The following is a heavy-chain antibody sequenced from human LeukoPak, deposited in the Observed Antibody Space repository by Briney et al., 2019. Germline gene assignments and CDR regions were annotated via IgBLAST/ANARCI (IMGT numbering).Heavy chain of an antibody. Sequence: PGGSLRLSCAASGLIVNNKYMTWVRQAPGKGLEWVSLIYNDGRTYYADSVKGRCTISRDNSNNTLYLQMNRLRVEATAVYYCARGLFLSGYLDAFNIWGQGTVVTVSS. D-gene: IGHD3-22*01. J-gene: IGHJ3*02. CDR3: ARGLFLSGYLDAFNI. CDR1: GLIVNNKY. V-gene: IGHV3-53*01. CDR2: IYNDGRT.